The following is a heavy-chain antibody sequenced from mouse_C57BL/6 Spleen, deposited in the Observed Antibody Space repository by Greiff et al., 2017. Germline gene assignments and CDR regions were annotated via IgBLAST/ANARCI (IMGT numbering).Heavy chain of an antibody. CDR3: ARDYGSRGAWFAY. J-gene: IGHJ3*01. Sequence: VQLQQSGPELVKPGASVKIPCKASGYTFTDYNMDWVKQSHGKSLEWIGDINPNNGGTIYNQKFKGKATLTVDKSSSTAYMELRSLTSEDSAVYFCARDYGSRGAWFAYWGQGTLVTVSA. CDR2: INPNNGGT. D-gene: IGHD1-1*01. V-gene: IGHV1-18*01. CDR1: GYTFTDYN.